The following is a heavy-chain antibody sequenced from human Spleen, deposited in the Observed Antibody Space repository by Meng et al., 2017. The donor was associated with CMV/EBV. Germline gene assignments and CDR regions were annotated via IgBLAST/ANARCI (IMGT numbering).Heavy chain of an antibody. J-gene: IGHJ3*02. V-gene: IGHV3-21*01. D-gene: IGHD2-2*02. CDR3: ARAGRYCSSTSCYNRAFDI. CDR1: GFTFSSYS. Sequence: GGSLRLSCAASGFTFSSYSMNWVRQAPGKGLEWVSSISSSSSYIYYADSVKGRFTISRDNAKNSLYLQMNSPRAEDTAVYYCARAGRYCSSTSCYNRAFDIWGQGTMVTVSS. CDR2: ISSSSSYI.